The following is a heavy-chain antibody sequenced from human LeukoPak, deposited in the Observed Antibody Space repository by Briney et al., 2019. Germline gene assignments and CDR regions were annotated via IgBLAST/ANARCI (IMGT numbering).Heavy chain of an antibody. CDR3: ARGGSPPEALGDTFDV. D-gene: IGHD1-26*01. Sequence: GGSLRLSCAASGFTFSSYWMRWVRQAPGKGLVWVSRVKSDGSSTNYADSVKGRFTVSRDNAKNTLILQMNSLRAEDTAVYYCARGGSPPEALGDTFDVWGHGTLVTVSS. CDR1: GFTFSSYW. CDR2: VKSDGSST. J-gene: IGHJ3*01. V-gene: IGHV3-74*01.